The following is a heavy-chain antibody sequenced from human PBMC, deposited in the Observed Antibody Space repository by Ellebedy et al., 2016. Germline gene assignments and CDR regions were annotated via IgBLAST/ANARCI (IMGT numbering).Heavy chain of an antibody. D-gene: IGHD5-18*01. CDR3: ARGRGYSYGPPPAY. Sequence: GGSLRLSCAASGFTFSSYGMHWVRQAPGKGLEWVAVISYDGSNKYYADSVKGRFTISRDNSKNTLYLQMNSLRAEDTAVYYCARGRGYSYGPPPAYWGQGTLVTVSS. CDR2: ISYDGSNK. CDR1: GFTFSSYG. J-gene: IGHJ4*02. V-gene: IGHV3-30*03.